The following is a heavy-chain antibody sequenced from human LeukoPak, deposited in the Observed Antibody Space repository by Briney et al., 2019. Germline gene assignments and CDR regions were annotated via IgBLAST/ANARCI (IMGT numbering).Heavy chain of an antibody. Sequence: PGGSLRLSCAASGVTFSSDAMSWVRQAPGKGLEWVSAISGSGGSTYYADSVKGRFTISRDNSKNTLYLQMNSLRAEDTAVYYCANEVGSIVGANWGQGTLVTVSS. CDR2: ISGSGGST. V-gene: IGHV3-23*01. J-gene: IGHJ1*01. D-gene: IGHD1-26*01. CDR3: ANEVGSIVGAN. CDR1: GVTFSSDA.